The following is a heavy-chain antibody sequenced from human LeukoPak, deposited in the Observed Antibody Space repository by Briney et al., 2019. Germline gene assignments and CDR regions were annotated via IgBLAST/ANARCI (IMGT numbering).Heavy chain of an antibody. J-gene: IGHJ4*02. CDR1: GFTFSSYS. CDR2: ISGSGGST. CDR3: TKDLEGYSNS. Sequence: GGSLGLSWAASGFTFSSYSMTWVRQAPGKGLDWVSTISGSGGSTYYADSVKGRFTISRDNSKNTLLLQMNSLRGEDTAVYYCTKDLEGYSNSWGQGTLVTVSS. D-gene: IGHD5-12*01. V-gene: IGHV3-23*01.